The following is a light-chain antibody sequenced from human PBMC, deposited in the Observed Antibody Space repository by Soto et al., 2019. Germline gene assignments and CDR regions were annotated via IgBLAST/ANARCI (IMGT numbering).Light chain of an antibody. CDR2: WAS. J-gene: IGKJ1*01. Sequence: DIVMTQSPDSLAVSLGERATINCKSSQSVLYSHNNKNSLAWYQQKPGQPPKLFIYWASIRESGVPDRFSGSGSETDFTLTISSLQAEDVAVYYCQQYYRTPPTFGQGTKVEIK. V-gene: IGKV4-1*01. CDR1: QSVLYSHNNKNS. CDR3: QQYYRTPPT.